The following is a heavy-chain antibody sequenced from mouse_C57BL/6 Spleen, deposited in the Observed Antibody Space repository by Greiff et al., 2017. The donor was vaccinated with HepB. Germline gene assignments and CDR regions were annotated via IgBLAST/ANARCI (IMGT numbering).Heavy chain of an antibody. CDR1: GYTFTSYW. CDR2: IYPGSGST. Sequence: QVQLKESGAELVKPGASVKMSCKASGYTFTSYWITWVKQRPGQGLEWIGDIYPGSGSTNYNEKFKSKATLTVDTSSSTAYMQLSSLTSEDSAVYYCARPHYYGSSWYYAMDYWGQGTSVTVSS. CDR3: ARPHYYGSSWYYAMDY. J-gene: IGHJ4*01. V-gene: IGHV1-55*01. D-gene: IGHD1-1*01.